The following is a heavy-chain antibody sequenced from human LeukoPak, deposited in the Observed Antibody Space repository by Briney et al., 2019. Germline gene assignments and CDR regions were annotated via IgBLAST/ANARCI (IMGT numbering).Heavy chain of an antibody. CDR2: IYYSGST. Sequence: SEILSLTCTVSGGSISSSSYYWGWIRQPPGKGLEWVGSIYYSGSTYYNPSLKSRVTISVDTSKNQFSLKLSSVTAADTAVYYCARGYCSSTSCWAYFDYWGQGTLVTVSS. J-gene: IGHJ4*02. V-gene: IGHV4-39*01. CDR1: GGSISSSSYY. CDR3: ARGYCSSTSCWAYFDY. D-gene: IGHD2-2*01.